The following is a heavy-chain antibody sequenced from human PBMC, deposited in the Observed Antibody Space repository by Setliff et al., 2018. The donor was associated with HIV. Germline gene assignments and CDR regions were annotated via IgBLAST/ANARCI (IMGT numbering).Heavy chain of an antibody. D-gene: IGHD5-12*01. CDR2: ISRSGVST. CDR1: GLTFSTSA. Sequence: PGGSLRLSCVVSGLTFSTSAMSWVRQGPGKGLHWVAGISRSGVSTHYADPVKGRFTISRDNSKNTLYLQMNSLRAEDTAVYYCAKGRDGYTPPCAFDYWGQGTLVTVSS. CDR3: AKGRDGYTPPCAFDY. V-gene: IGHV3-23*01. J-gene: IGHJ4*02.